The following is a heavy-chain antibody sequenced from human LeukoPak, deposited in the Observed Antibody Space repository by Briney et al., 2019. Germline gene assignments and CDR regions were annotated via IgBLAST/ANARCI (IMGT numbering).Heavy chain of an antibody. D-gene: IGHD3-22*01. J-gene: IGHJ5*02. CDR3: ARGRTNPDSTMIVVVNKVIWFDP. CDR1: GGSFSGYY. CDR2: INHSGST. Sequence: SETLSLTCAVFGGSFSGYYWSWIRQPPGKGLEWIGEINHSGSTNYNPSLKSRVTISVGTSKNQFSLKLSSVTAADTAVYYCARGRTNPDSTMIVVVNKVIWFDPWGQGTLVTVSS. V-gene: IGHV4-34*01.